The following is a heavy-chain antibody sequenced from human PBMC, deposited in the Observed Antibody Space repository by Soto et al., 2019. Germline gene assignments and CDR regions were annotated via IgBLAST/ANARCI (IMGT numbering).Heavy chain of an antibody. Sequence: PSETLSLTCSVSGRSMSSNYWSCIRQSPDKGLEWLGYVFYGGTDYNPSLGGRVSMSVETSKSQFSLKLTSVTVADTAVYYCASYRGALYFEPWGPGILVTVSS. CDR1: GRSMSSNY. V-gene: IGHV4-59*01. CDR2: VFYGGT. D-gene: IGHD1-26*01. J-gene: IGHJ1*01. CDR3: ASYRGALYFEP.